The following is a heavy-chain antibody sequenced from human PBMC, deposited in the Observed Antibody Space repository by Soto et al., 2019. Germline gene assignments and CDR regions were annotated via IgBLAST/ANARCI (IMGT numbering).Heavy chain of an antibody. V-gene: IGHV4-34*01. D-gene: IGHD2-15*01. CDR2: INYSGTT. Sequence: TCAVYGGSFSGYYWSWIRQPPGKGLEWIGEINYSGTTNYNPSLKSRVTMSVDTSKNQFSLKLNSVTAADTAVYYCAREDCSGGSCQNFDFWGQGTLVTVSS. CDR3: AREDCSGGSCQNFDF. J-gene: IGHJ4*02. CDR1: GGSFSGYY.